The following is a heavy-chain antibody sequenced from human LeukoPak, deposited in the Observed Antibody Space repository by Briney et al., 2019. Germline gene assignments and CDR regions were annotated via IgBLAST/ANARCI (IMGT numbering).Heavy chain of an antibody. CDR3: ARSVVPAATGRGLWFDP. CDR2: ISSSGTYI. J-gene: IGHJ5*02. CDR1: GFTFSYFG. V-gene: IGHV3-21*04. D-gene: IGHD2-2*01. Sequence: GGSLRLSCVASGFTFSYFGMNWVRQAPGEGLEWVSFISSSGTYIYSTESVKGRFTISRDNAKNSLYLLMDSLRAEDTAVYYCARSVVPAATGRGLWFDPWGQGTLVTVSS.